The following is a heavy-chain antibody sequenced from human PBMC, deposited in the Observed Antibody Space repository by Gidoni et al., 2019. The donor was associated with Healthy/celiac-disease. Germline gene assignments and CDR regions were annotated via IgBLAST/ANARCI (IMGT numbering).Heavy chain of an antibody. CDR2: ISSSSSYI. V-gene: IGHV3-21*01. D-gene: IGHD3-22*01. Sequence: EVQLVASGGGLVKPGGSLRLSCAASGFTFSSYSMNWVRQPPGKGLEWVSSISSSSSYIYYADSVKGRFTISRDNAKNSLYLQMNSLRAEDTAVYYCARDLSYYDSSGYGDAFDIWGQGTMVTVSS. J-gene: IGHJ3*02. CDR1: GFTFSSYS. CDR3: ARDLSYYDSSGYGDAFDI.